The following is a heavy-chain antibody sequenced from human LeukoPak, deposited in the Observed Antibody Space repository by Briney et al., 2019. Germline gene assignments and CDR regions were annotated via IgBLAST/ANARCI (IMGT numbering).Heavy chain of an antibody. CDR3: AIRPGGIAVAGSYY. J-gene: IGHJ4*02. CDR2: ISYDGSNK. CDR1: GFTFSSYG. D-gene: IGHD6-19*01. V-gene: IGHV3-30*03. Sequence: GRSLRLSCAASGFTFSSYGMHWVRQAPGKGLEWVAVISYDGSNKYYADSVKGRFTISRDNSKNTLYLQMNSLRAEDTAVYYCAIRPGGIAVAGSYYWGQGTLVTASS.